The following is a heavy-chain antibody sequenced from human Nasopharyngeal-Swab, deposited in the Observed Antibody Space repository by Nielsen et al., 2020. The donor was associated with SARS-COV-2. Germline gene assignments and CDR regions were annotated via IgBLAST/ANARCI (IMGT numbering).Heavy chain of an antibody. Sequence: GESLKISCAASGFTFSSYAMSWVRQAPGKGLEWVSAISGSGGSTYYADSEKGRFTISRDNSKNTLYLQMNSLRAEDTAVYYCAKDPRNTAMVSYFDYWGQGTLVTVSS. V-gene: IGHV3-23*01. CDR2: ISGSGGST. CDR1: GFTFSSYA. D-gene: IGHD5-18*01. J-gene: IGHJ4*02. CDR3: AKDPRNTAMVSYFDY.